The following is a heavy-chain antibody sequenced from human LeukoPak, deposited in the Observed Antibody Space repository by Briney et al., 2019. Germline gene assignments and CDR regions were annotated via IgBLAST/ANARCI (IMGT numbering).Heavy chain of an antibody. D-gene: IGHD2-15*01. J-gene: IGHJ4*02. CDR1: GFIVSGDF. CDR2: IHSGGKT. CDR3: TRDLNSGGSC. V-gene: IGHV3-53*01. Sequence: PGGSLRLSCAASGFIVSGDFMSWVRQAPGKGLEWVSVIHSGGKTYYADSVKGRFSISRDNSKNTLYLQMNSLRAQDTAVYYCTRDLNSGGSCWGQGALVTVSS.